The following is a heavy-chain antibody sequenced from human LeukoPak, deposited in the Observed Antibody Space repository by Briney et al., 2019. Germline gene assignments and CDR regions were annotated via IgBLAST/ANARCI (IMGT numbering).Heavy chain of an antibody. J-gene: IGHJ4*02. D-gene: IGHD6-13*01. V-gene: IGHV3-53*01. CDR1: GFTVSSNY. Sequence: GGSLRLSCAASGFTVSSNYMSWVRQAPGKGLEWVSVIYSGGSTYYADSVKGRFTISRDNAKNSLYLQMNSLRAEDTAVYYCARDPTIIAAAGTGDYWGQGTLVTVSS. CDR2: IYSGGST. CDR3: ARDPTIIAAAGTGDY.